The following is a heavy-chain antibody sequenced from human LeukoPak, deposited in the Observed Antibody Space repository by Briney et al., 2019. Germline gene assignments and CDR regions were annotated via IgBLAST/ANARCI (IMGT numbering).Heavy chain of an antibody. CDR1: GLTFSSHS. J-gene: IGHJ3*02. V-gene: IGHV3-48*01. CDR3: ARASPERYGDLDI. CDR2: ISSSSSTI. Sequence: GGSLRLSCAASGLTFSSHSMNWVRQAPGEGLEWVSYISSSSSTIYYADSVKGRFTISRDNAEKSLYLQMNSLRAEDTAVYYCARASPERYGDLDIWGQGTVVTVSS. D-gene: IGHD4-17*01.